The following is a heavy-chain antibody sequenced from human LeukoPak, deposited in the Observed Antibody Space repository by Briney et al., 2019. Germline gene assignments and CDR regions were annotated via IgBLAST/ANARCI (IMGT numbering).Heavy chain of an antibody. J-gene: IGHJ4*02. V-gene: IGHV3-23*01. Sequence: GGSLRLSCAASGFIFNNYAMSWVRQAPGKGLEWVSAIGGSGSSAYYADSVKGRFTISRDNSKNTLYLQMYSLRVEDMAKYYCAKRMEGSADYFDYWGQGTLFTVSS. CDR1: GFIFNNYA. CDR3: AKRMEGSADYFDY. D-gene: IGHD1-1*01. CDR2: IGGSGSSA.